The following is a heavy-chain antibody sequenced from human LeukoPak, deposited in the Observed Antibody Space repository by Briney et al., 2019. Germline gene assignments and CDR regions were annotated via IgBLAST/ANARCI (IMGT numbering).Heavy chain of an antibody. Sequence: PGRSLRLSCAASGFTFSSYSMNWVRQAPGKGLEWVSSISSSRTYIYYADSVKGRFPISRENAKKSLYLQMNSRRAEDTAVYYCARDPSSGWPHYYYYYMDVGDKGTTVTV. J-gene: IGHJ6*03. CDR2: ISSSRTYI. D-gene: IGHD6-19*01. CDR1: GFTFSSYS. CDR3: ARDPSSGWPHYYYYYMDV. V-gene: IGHV3-21*01.